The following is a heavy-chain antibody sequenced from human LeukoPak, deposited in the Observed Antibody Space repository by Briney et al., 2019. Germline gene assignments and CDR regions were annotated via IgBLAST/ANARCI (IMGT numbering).Heavy chain of an antibody. CDR2: IKSDGSIT. D-gene: IGHD1-26*01. Sequence: GGSLRLSCAASGFTFSPYWMHWVRQAPGKGLVWVSRIKSDGSITDYADSVKGRFTISRDNAKNTLYLQMNSLRAEDTAVYYCARADGGGGSYYYYWGQGTLVTVSS. CDR3: ARADGGGGSYYYY. CDR1: GFTFSPYW. V-gene: IGHV3-74*01. J-gene: IGHJ4*02.